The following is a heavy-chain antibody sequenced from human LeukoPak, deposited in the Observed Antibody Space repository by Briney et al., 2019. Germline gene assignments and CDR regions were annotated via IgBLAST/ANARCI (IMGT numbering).Heavy chain of an antibody. CDR1: GGSISSSSYY. D-gene: IGHD2-15*01. J-gene: IGHJ5*02. Sequence: SETLSLTCTVSGGSISSSSYYWGEIRQPPGKGLEWIGSIYYSGSTYYNPSLKSRVTISVDASKNQFSLKLSSVTAADTAVYYCARGDLGYCSGGSCYGDWFDPWGQGTLVTVSS. CDR2: IYYSGST. V-gene: IGHV4-39*07. CDR3: ARGDLGYCSGGSCYGDWFDP.